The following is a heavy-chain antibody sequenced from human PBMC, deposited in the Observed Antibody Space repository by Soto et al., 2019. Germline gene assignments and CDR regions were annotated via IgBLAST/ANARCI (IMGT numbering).Heavy chain of an antibody. CDR2: ITGSGDLT. CDR1: GFPFSSFA. Sequence: EVQLLESGGGLVQPGESLRLSCAASGFPFSSFAMSWVRQAPGKGLEWVSTITGSGDLTYYADSVKGRFTISRDNSKNTLYLQMNSLRAEDTAVYSCAKEHPVARGVFEYWGQGTLVTVSS. J-gene: IGHJ4*02. V-gene: IGHV3-23*01. D-gene: IGHD3-10*01. CDR3: AKEHPVARGVFEY.